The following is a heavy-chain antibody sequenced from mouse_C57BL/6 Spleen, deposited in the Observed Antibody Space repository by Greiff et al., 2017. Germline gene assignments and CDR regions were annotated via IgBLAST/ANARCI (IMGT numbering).Heavy chain of an antibody. J-gene: IGHJ4*01. CDR2: ISYDGSN. V-gene: IGHV3-6*01. CDR3: ARENYAMDY. CDR1: GYSITSGYY. Sequence: DVKLQESGPGLVKPSQSLSLTCSVTGYSITSGYYWNWIRQFPGNKLEWMGYISYDGSNNYNPSLKNRISITRDTSKNQFFLKLNSVTTEDTATYYCARENYAMDYWGQGTSVTVSS.